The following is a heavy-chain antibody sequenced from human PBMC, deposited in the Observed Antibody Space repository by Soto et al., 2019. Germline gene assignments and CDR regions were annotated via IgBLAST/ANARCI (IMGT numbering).Heavy chain of an antibody. Sequence: GASVKVSCKASGGLFSSYAISWVRQAPGQGLEWIGGIIPVFGTANYAQKFQGRVTITADESTNTAYMDLSSLKSEDTAIYFCARGTSGYVWFNDYWGQGTLVTVSS. J-gene: IGHJ4*02. CDR1: GGLFSSYA. CDR3: ARGTSGYVWFNDY. D-gene: IGHD3-22*01. CDR2: IIPVFGTA. V-gene: IGHV1-69*13.